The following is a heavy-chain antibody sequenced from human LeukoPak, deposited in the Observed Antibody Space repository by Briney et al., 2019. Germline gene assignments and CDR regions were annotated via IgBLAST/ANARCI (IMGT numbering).Heavy chain of an antibody. Sequence: SVKVSCKASGFTFTSSAMQWVRQARGQRLEWIGWIVVGSGNTNYAQKFRERVTITRDMSTSTAYMELSSLRSEDTAVYYCATVAGTGWYFDLWGRGTLVTVSS. J-gene: IGHJ2*01. CDR1: GFTFTSSA. CDR3: ATVAGTGWYFDL. V-gene: IGHV1-58*02. D-gene: IGHD6-19*01. CDR2: IVVGSGNT.